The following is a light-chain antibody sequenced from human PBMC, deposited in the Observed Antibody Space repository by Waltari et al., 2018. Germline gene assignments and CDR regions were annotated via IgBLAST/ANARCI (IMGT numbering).Light chain of an antibody. CDR2: GAS. CDR1: QSVSSD. Sequence: EVVLTQSPATLSVSLGERATLSCRASQSVSSDLAWYQQKPGQAPRLIIHGASIRATGIPARFSGSGSGTEFTLTISSLQSEDSAVYYCQQYNKWPPTFGQGTKVEVK. V-gene: IGKV3-15*01. CDR3: QQYNKWPPT. J-gene: IGKJ1*01.